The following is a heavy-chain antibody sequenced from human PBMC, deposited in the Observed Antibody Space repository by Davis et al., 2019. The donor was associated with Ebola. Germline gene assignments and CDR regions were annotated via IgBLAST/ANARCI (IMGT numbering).Heavy chain of an antibody. CDR1: GFTFSSYG. Sequence: GGSLRLSCAASGFTFSSYGMHWGRQAPGKGLEWVAVISYDGSNKYYADSVKGRFTISRDNSKNTLYLQMNSLRAEDTAVYYCARGRDYVWGSYRDDAFDIWGQGTMVTVSS. D-gene: IGHD3-16*02. J-gene: IGHJ3*02. V-gene: IGHV3-30*03. CDR3: ARGRDYVWGSYRDDAFDI. CDR2: ISYDGSNK.